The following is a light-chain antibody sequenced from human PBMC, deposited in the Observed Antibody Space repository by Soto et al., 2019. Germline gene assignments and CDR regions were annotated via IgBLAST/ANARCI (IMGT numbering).Light chain of an antibody. Sequence: EIVLTQSPGTLSLSPGERATLSFRASHSVTSYLAWYQQKPGQPPRLLIYASSTRATGIPDRFSGGGSGTDFTRTISRLEPEDFAVYYCQQYATSQTFGQGTKVEI. CDR1: HSVTSY. CDR2: ASS. V-gene: IGKV3-20*01. CDR3: QQYATSQT. J-gene: IGKJ1*01.